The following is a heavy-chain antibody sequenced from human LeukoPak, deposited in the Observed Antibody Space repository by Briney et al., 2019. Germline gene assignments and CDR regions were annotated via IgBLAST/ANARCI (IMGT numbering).Heavy chain of an antibody. CDR3: AKDLERGGYYFDY. J-gene: IGHJ4*02. CDR1: GFTFSSYW. D-gene: IGHD2-15*01. Sequence: GGSLRLSCAASGFTFSSYWMHWVRQAPGKGLVWVSRINSDGSSTSYADSVKGRFTISRDNSKNTLYLQMNSLRAEDTAVYYCAKDLERGGYYFDYWGQGTLVTVSS. CDR2: INSDGSST. V-gene: IGHV3-74*01.